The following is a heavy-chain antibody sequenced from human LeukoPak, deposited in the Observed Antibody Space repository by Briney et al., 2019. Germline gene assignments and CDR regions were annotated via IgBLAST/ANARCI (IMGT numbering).Heavy chain of an antibody. Sequence: GGSLRLSCAASGFTFSSYSMNWVRQAPGKGLEWVSSISSSSSYIYYADSGKGRFTISRDNAKNSLYLQMNSLRAEDTAVYYCARMAGTDDYYDSSYPSDYWGQGTLVTVSS. J-gene: IGHJ4*02. V-gene: IGHV3-21*01. D-gene: IGHD3-22*01. CDR1: GFTFSSYS. CDR3: ARMAGTDDYYDSSYPSDY. CDR2: ISSSSSYI.